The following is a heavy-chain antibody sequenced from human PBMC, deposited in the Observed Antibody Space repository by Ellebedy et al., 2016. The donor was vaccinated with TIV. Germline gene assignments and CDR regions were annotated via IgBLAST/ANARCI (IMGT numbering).Heavy chain of an antibody. D-gene: IGHD3-16*02. Sequence: ASVKVSXXASGYTFTTYYMHWVRQAPGQGLEWMGIINPSGGDTTYAQKFQGRVTLTRDTSTSTVYMELSSLTSEDTAVYYCARDLDGYRFLDYWGQGTLVTVSS. CDR2: INPSGGDT. CDR1: GYTFTTYY. CDR3: ARDLDGYRFLDY. V-gene: IGHV1-46*01. J-gene: IGHJ4*02.